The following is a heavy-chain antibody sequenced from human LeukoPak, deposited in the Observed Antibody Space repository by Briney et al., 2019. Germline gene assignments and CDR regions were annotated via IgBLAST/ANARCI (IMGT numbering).Heavy chain of an antibody. CDR3: ARSAASAAAGMDY. D-gene: IGHD6-13*01. Sequence: PSETLSLTCAVYGGSFSGYYWSWIRQPPGKGLEWIGEINHSGSTNYNPSLKSRVTISVDTSKNQFSLKLSSVTAADTAVYYCARSAASAAAGMDYWGQGTLVTVSS. CDR1: GGSFSGYY. CDR2: INHSGST. J-gene: IGHJ4*02. V-gene: IGHV4-34*01.